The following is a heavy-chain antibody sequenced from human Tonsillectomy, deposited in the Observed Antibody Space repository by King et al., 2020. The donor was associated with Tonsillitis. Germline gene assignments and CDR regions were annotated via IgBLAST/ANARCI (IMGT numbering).Heavy chain of an antibody. V-gene: IGHV5-10-1*03. CDR2: IDPSDSYT. J-gene: IGHJ4*02. CDR1: GYSFTSYC. D-gene: IGHD3-10*01. Sequence: VQLVESGAEVKKPGESLRISCKGSGYSFTSYCITWVRQMPGKGLEYMGRIDPSDSYTKYSPSFQGHVTISADRSNSTAYLQWSSLKASDTAMYFCARNYYASGSYYVDWGQGTLVTVSS. CDR3: ARNYYASGSYYVD.